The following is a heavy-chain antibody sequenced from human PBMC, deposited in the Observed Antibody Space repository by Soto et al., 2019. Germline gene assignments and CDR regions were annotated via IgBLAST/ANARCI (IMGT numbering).Heavy chain of an antibody. D-gene: IGHD6-19*01. J-gene: IGHJ3*02. V-gene: IGHV6-1*01. CDR1: GDSFSSNSAA. CDR2: TYYRSKWYN. Sequence: PSQTLSLTCAISGDSFSSNSAAWNWIRQSPSRGLEWLGRTYYRSKWYNDYAVSVKSRITINPDTSKNQFSLQLNSVTPEDTAVYYCASHSSGWYLGAFDIWGQGTMVTVSS. CDR3: ASHSSGWYLGAFDI.